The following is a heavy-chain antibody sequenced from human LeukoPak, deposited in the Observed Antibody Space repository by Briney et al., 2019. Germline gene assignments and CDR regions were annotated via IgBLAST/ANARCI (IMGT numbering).Heavy chain of an antibody. V-gene: IGHV3-30*02. Sequence: GRSLRLSCAASGFTFSSYGMHWVRQAPGKGLEWVAFIRYDGSNKYYADSVKGRFTISRDNSKNTLYLQMNSLRAEDTAVYYCAKGLSSNSVRYSGYPDDYWGQGTLVTVSS. CDR2: IRYDGSNK. D-gene: IGHD5-12*01. J-gene: IGHJ4*02. CDR3: AKGLSSNSVRYSGYPDDY. CDR1: GFTFSSYG.